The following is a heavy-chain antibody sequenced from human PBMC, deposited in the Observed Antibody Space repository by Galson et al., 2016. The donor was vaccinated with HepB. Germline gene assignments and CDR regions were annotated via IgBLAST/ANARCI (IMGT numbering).Heavy chain of an antibody. Sequence: SLRLSCAASGFTFSSYAMHWVRQAPGKGLEWVAVISFDGSNQHYADSVKGRFTISRDDSQNTLYLQMGSLRADDTAVYYCAGAASYGDYVGASGDAFDIWGQGTMVTVSS. J-gene: IGHJ3*02. CDR2: ISFDGSNQ. V-gene: IGHV3-30*04. CDR1: GFTFSSYA. D-gene: IGHD4-17*01. CDR3: AGAASYGDYVGASGDAFDI.